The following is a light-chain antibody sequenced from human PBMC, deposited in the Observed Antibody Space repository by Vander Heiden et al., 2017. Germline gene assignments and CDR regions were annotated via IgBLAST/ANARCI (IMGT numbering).Light chain of an antibody. Sequence: NVLTQSPGTLSLSPGQRATLSCRASQSLSRNFLAWYQQKPGQSPRLLIYGASNRAAGTPDRFSGSGSGTAFTLTISRLEPEDLAVYFCQQYDKLPLTFGGGTKVDLK. CDR3: QQYDKLPLT. J-gene: IGKJ4*01. V-gene: IGKV3-20*01. CDR1: QSLSRNF. CDR2: GAS.